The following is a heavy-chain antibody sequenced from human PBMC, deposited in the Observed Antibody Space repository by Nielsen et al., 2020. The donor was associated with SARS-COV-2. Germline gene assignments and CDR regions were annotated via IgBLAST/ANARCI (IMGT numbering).Heavy chain of an antibody. CDR1: GFTFSNAW. J-gene: IGHJ4*02. Sequence: GESLKISCAASGFTFSNAWMSWVRQAPGKGLEWVGRIKSKTDGGTTDYAAPVKGRFTISRDDSKNTLYLQMNSLKTEDTAVYYCTTSGPYCSGGSCYSSWGQGTLVTVSS. V-gene: IGHV3-15*01. CDR2: IKSKTDGGTT. D-gene: IGHD2-15*01. CDR3: TTSGPYCSGGSCYSS.